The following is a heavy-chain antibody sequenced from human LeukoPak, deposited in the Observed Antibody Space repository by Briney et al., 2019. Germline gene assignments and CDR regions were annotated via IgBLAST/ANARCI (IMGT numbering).Heavy chain of an antibody. D-gene: IGHD5-12*01. CDR1: GYTFTGYF. J-gene: IGHJ4*02. CDR3: VRDRVSVATPYFDY. CDR2: INGNSGDT. V-gene: IGHV1-2*02. Sequence: GASVKVSCKASGYTFTGYFMHWVRQAPGQGLEWMGWINGNSGDTNYAQKFQGRVAMTRDTSISTAYMELSRLRSDDTAVYYCVRDRVSVATPYFDYWGQGTLVTVPS.